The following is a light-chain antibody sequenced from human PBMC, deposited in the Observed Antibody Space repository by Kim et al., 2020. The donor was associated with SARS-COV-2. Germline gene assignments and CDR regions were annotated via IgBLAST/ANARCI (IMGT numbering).Light chain of an antibody. V-gene: IGKV3-15*01. CDR2: GAS. CDR1: QSINTN. Sequence: VSPGDRATRSCRTSQSINTNVAWFQHKPGQAPRLLIYGASTRTTGIPARFSGSGSGTEFTLTITSLQSEDLAVYFCQQYQDWPRTFGQGTKVDIK. CDR3: QQYQDWPRT. J-gene: IGKJ1*01.